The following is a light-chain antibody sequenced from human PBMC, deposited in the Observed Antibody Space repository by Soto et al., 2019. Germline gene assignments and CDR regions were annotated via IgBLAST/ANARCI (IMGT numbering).Light chain of an antibody. CDR1: SSDVGAYDY. CDR2: EVS. V-gene: IGLV2-14*01. CDR3: TSHTTSTTLPVV. Sequence: QSALTQPASVSGSPGQSITLSCTGTSSDVGAYDYVSWYQQHPGRAPKLIIFEVSNRPSGVSNRFSGSKSANTASLTISGLQAEDEAHYYCTSHTTSTTLPVVFGGGTKRTVL. J-gene: IGLJ2*01.